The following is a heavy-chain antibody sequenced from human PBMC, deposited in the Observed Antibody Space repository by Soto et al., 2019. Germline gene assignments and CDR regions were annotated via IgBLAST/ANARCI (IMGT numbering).Heavy chain of an antibody. CDR3: VRSAVSPFGGVIGPFVS. Sequence: QVQLVQSGAEEKKPGASVTVSCKASGFSFTKNAIHWVRQAPGQRLEWMGWVNAANGNTKYSQKFQGRVTISRDTSESTAHMELTHLRPEDTAVYYCVRSAVSPFGGVIGPFVSWGQGPLVTVPS. V-gene: IGHV1-3*05. CDR1: GFSFTKNA. D-gene: IGHD3-16*02. CDR2: VNAANGNT. J-gene: IGHJ4*02.